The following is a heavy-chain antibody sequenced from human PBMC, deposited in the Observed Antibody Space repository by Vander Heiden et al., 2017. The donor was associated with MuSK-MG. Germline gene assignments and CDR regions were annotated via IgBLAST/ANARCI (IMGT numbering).Heavy chain of an antibody. CDR1: GFTFTSYE. Sequence: EVQLVESGGGLVQPGGSLGLSWAASGFTFTSYEMNWVRQAPGKGLEWVSYISSSGSTIYYADSVKGRFTISRDNAKNSLYLQMNSLRAEDTAVYYCARDLQTYYYDSSGYGYWGQGTLVTVSS. CDR2: ISSSGSTI. D-gene: IGHD3-22*01. CDR3: ARDLQTYYYDSSGYGY. V-gene: IGHV3-48*03. J-gene: IGHJ4*02.